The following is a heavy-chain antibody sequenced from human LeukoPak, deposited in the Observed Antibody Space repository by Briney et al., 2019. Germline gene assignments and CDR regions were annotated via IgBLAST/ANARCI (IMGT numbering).Heavy chain of an antibody. D-gene: IGHD3-22*01. CDR2: ISGSGGST. Sequence: GGSLRLSCAASGFTFSSYAMSWVRQAPGKGLEWDSAISGSGGSTYYADSVKGRFTISRDNSKNTLYLQMNSLRAEDTAVYYCAKDWGYYYDSSGFMDVWGQGTTVTVSS. CDR1: GFTFSSYA. CDR3: AKDWGYYYDSSGFMDV. J-gene: IGHJ6*02. V-gene: IGHV3-23*01.